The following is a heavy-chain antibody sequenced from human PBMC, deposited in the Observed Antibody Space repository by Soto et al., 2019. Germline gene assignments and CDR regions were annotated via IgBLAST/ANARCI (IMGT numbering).Heavy chain of an antibody. J-gene: IGHJ4*02. CDR1: GFTFSNAW. V-gene: IGHV3-15*01. CDR3: TTLVPHMYYFDY. Sequence: GGSLRLSCAASGFTFSNAWMSWVRQAPGKGLEWVGRIKSKTDGGTTDYAAPVKGRFTISRDDSKNTLYLQMNSLKTEDTAVYYSTTLVPHMYYFDYWGQGTLVTVSS. CDR2: IKSKTDGGTT. D-gene: IGHD6-6*01.